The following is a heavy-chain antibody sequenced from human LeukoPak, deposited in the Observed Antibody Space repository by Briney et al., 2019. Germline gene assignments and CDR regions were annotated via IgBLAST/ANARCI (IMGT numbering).Heavy chain of an antibody. V-gene: IGHV3-72*01. Sequence: GGSLRLSCAASGFTFSDHYMDWVRQAPGKGLEWVGRTSNKANSYTTEYAASVKGRFTISRDDSKNSLYLQMNSLKTEDTAVYYCARFGVVPAARYYYGMDVWGKGTTVTVSS. CDR1: GFTFSDHY. D-gene: IGHD2-2*01. J-gene: IGHJ6*04. CDR2: TSNKANSYTT. CDR3: ARFGVVPAARYYYGMDV.